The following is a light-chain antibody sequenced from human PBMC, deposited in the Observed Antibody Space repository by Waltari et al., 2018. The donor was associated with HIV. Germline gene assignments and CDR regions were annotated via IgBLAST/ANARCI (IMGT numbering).Light chain of an antibody. V-gene: IGLV2-14*01. CDR2: EVS. CDR3: SSLTNSATLSVL. CDR1: NSDIGYYNY. Sequence: QFALPQPASVSGYPGQSITVSCTGSNSDIGYYNYVSWYQQHPGKAPKLIIYEVSNRPSGVSNRFSGSKSGNTASLTISGLQAEDEADYFCSSLTNSATLSVLFGGGTKLTVL. J-gene: IGLJ3*02.